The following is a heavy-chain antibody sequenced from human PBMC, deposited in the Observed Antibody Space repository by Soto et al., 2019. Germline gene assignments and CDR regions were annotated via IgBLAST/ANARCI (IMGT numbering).Heavy chain of an antibody. V-gene: IGHV4-59*01. CDR3: ASSVGGWYFDS. J-gene: IGHJ4*02. CDR1: GGPISSYY. Sequence: PETLSLTCTVSGGPISSYYWSWIRQPPGKGLEWIGYIYYSGRTNYNPSLKSRVTISVDTSKNQFSLKLSSVTAADTAVYYCASSVGGWYFDSWGQGTLVTVSS. CDR2: IYYSGRT. D-gene: IGHD6-19*01.